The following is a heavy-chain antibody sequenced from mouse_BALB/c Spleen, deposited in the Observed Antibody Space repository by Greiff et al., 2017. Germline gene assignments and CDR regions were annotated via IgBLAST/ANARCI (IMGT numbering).Heavy chain of an antibody. CDR1: GFTFSNYW. D-gene: IGHD2-4*01. J-gene: IGHJ4*01. CDR3: TRTITTIYYYAMDY. Sequence: EVKVEESGGGLVQPGGSMKLSCVASGFTFSNYWMNWVRQSPEKGLEWVAEIRLKSNNYATHYAESVKGRFTISRDDSKSSVYLQMNNLRAEDTGIYYCTRTITTIYYYAMDYWGQGTSVTVSS. CDR2: IRLKSNNYAT. V-gene: IGHV6-6*02.